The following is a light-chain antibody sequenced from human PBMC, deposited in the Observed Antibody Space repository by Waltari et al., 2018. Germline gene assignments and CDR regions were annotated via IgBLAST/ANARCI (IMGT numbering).Light chain of an antibody. CDR3: CSYAGSSTWV. Sequence: QSALTQPASVSGSPGQSITISCTGTSSDFGTYNLISWYQHHPGKAPKLIIYEATKRPSGVSNLFSGSKSDNTASLTISGLQAEDEADYYCCSYAGSSTWVFGGGTKVTVL. CDR1: SSDFGTYNL. J-gene: IGLJ3*02. V-gene: IGLV2-23*01. CDR2: EAT.